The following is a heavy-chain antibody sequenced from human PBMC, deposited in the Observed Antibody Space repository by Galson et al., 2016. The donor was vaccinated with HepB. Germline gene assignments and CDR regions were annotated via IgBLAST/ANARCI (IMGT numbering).Heavy chain of an antibody. CDR1: GDSVNSGTYH. D-gene: IGHD2-2*01. Sequence: SETLSLTCTVSGDSVNSGTYHWSWIRQPPGKGLEWIGYISFSGSTGYNPSLKSRVTISMDTANNQFSLKVTSMTSADTAVYYCARPTSRDWHFDLWGPGTLVPVSS. CDR3: ARPTSRDWHFDL. V-gene: IGHV4-61*01. CDR2: ISFSGST. J-gene: IGHJ2*01.